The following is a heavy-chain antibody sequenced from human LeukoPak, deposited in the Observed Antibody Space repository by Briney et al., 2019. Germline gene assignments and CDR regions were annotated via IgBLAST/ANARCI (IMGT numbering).Heavy chain of an antibody. J-gene: IGHJ5*02. CDR1: GFTFSDNW. V-gene: IGHV3-7*01. CDR2: IKKDGSEK. Sequence: GGSLRLSCAASGFTFSDNWMSWVRQAPGKGLECVANIKKDGSEKYYINSVKGRFTISRDNAKNSLYLQMNSLRAEDTALYYCVKDAGTAWGQGTLVTVSS. D-gene: IGHD2-8*02. CDR3: VKDAGTA.